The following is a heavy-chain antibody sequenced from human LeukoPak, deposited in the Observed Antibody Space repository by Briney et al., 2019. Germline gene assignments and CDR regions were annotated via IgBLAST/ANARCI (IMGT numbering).Heavy chain of an antibody. V-gene: IGHV3-74*01. CDR2: INSDGSTT. D-gene: IGHD4-17*01. J-gene: IGHJ3*02. CDR1: GFTFSSYW. CDR3: AKDRGFDYGDPLDI. Sequence: GGSLRLSCAASGFTFSSYWMYWVRQAPGKGLVWVSRINSDGSTTYYADSVKGRFTISRDNSKNTLYLQMNSLRAEDTAVYYCAKDRGFDYGDPLDIWGQGTMVTVSS.